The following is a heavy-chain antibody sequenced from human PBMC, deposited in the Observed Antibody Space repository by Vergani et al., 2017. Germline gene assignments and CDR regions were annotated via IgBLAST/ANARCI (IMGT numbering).Heavy chain of an antibody. D-gene: IGHD1-26*01. CDR2: IIPIFGTA. J-gene: IGHJ3*02. V-gene: IGHV1-69*01. Sequence: VQLVQSGAEVKKPGSSVKVSCKASGGTFSSYAISWVRQAPGQGLEWMGGIIPIFGTANYAQKFQGRVTITADESTSTAYMELSSLRSEDTAVYYCARGLRPIVAARNSNDAFDIWGQGTMVTVSS. CDR3: ARGLRPIVAARNSNDAFDI. CDR1: GGTFSSYA.